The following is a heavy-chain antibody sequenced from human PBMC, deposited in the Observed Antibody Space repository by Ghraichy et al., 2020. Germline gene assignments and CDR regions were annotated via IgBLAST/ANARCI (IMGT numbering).Heavy chain of an antibody. V-gene: IGHV4-34*01. CDR3: ARGRRSGGSCYVGGCVYYYCLNV. CDR1: GESFSDYY. CDR2: INHTGRI. D-gene: IGHD2-15*01. Sequence: SETLSLTCAVYGESFSDYYWSWIRQPPGKGLEWIGEINHTGRINYNPSLNSRVTMAIDTSKNQVSLKLSSVTAADTALYYCARGRRSGGSCYVGGCVYYYCLNVWGKETTVTVSS. J-gene: IGHJ6*03.